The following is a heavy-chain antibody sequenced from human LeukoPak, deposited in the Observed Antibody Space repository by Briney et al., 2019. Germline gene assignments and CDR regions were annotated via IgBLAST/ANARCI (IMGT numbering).Heavy chain of an antibody. CDR1: GGSISSYY. CDR3: ARIYCSGGSCSFDY. Sequence: SETLSLTCTVSGGSISSYYWSWIQQPPGKGLEWIGYIYYSGSTNYNASLKSRVTISVDTSKNQFSLKLSSVTAADTAVYYCARIYCSGGSCSFDYWGQGTLVTVSS. V-gene: IGHV4-59*01. D-gene: IGHD2-15*01. CDR2: IYYSGST. J-gene: IGHJ4*02.